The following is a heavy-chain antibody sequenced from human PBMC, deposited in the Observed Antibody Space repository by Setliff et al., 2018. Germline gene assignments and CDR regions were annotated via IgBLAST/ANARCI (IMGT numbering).Heavy chain of an antibody. CDR2: IHYNGNL. Sequence: LSLTCAVSGGSISSSSYYWGWIRQSPGEGLEWIANIHYNGNLYYNPSLKNRATISMDTSKIQFSLKLISVTAADTALYFCARRPTGPGAPFDIWGHGTMVT. CDR1: GGSISSSSYY. D-gene: IGHD3-10*01. V-gene: IGHV4-39*01. CDR3: ARRPTGPGAPFDI. J-gene: IGHJ3*02.